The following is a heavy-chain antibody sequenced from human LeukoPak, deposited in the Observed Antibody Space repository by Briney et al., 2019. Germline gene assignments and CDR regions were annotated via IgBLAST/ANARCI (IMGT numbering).Heavy chain of an antibody. V-gene: IGHV3-9*01. CDR1: GFTFDDYG. CDR3: EKDNFPYTTILDF. CDR2: LSWNSGTI. J-gene: IGHJ4*02. D-gene: IGHD2-2*02. Sequence: GRSLRLSCTASGFTFDDYGMHWVRHIPGKGLEWVSGLSWNSGTILYADSVKGRFTISRDNAKNSLYLQMNSLTADDTAFYYCEKDNFPYTTILDFWGRGPVVTVSS.